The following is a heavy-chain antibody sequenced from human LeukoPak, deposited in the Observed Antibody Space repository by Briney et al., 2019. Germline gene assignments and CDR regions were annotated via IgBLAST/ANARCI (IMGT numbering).Heavy chain of an antibody. CDR2: IDPSDSYT. J-gene: IGHJ5*02. CDR3: ASGSDFLNWFDP. CDR1: GYSFTSYW. V-gene: IGHV5-10-1*01. D-gene: IGHD2-15*01. Sequence: PGESLKISCKGSGYSFTSYWISWVRQMPGKGLEWMGRIDPSDSYTNYSPSFQGHVTISADKSISTAYLQWSSLKASDTAIYYCASGSDFLNWFDPWGQGTLVTVSS.